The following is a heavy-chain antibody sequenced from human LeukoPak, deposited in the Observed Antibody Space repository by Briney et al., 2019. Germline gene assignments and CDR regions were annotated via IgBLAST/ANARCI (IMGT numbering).Heavy chain of an antibody. D-gene: IGHD3-10*01. CDR3: ARDQLTMVRGVITRAFDY. J-gene: IGHJ4*02. Sequence: GGSLRLSCAASGFTLSSYAMHWVRQAPGKGLEWVAVISYDGSNKYYADSVKGRFTISRDNSKNTLYLQMNSLRAEDTAVYYCARDQLTMVRGVITRAFDYWGQGTLVTVSS. V-gene: IGHV3-30-3*01. CDR2: ISYDGSNK. CDR1: GFTLSSYA.